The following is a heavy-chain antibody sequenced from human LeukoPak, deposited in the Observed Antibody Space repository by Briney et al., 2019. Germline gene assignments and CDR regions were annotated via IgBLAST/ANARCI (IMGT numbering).Heavy chain of an antibody. D-gene: IGHD6-6*01. CDR2: IYPGDSDT. CDR1: GYNFAISW. J-gene: IGHJ4*02. CDR3: ATYSRSWGFFDY. Sequence: KSGESLKISCKGAGYNFAISWIGWVRQMPGKGLGWMGIIYPGDSDTRYNPSFQGQVTISADKSISTAYLQWSSLKASDTAMYYCATYSRSWGFFDYWGQGTPVTVSS. V-gene: IGHV5-51*01.